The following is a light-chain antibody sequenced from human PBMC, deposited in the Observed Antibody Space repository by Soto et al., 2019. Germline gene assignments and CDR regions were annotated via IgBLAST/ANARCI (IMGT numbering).Light chain of an antibody. Sequence: EIVLTQSPGTLSLSPGERATLSCRASQSVSSSYLAWYQQKPGQAPRLLIYGASSRATGIPDRFSGSGSGTDFTLTISSLQPEDFAAYYCQKYSSSHFTFGEGTKVEIK. V-gene: IGKV3-20*01. J-gene: IGKJ4*01. CDR3: QKYSSSHFT. CDR2: GAS. CDR1: QSVSSSY.